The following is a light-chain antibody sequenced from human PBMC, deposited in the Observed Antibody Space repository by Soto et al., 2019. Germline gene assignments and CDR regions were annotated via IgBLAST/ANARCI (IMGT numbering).Light chain of an antibody. V-gene: IGLV1-47*01. CDR2: RNN. Sequence: QSVLTQPPSASGTPGQRVNISCSGSSSNIGSNYVYWYRQFPGTAPKLLIQRNNQRPSGVPARFSGSKSGNTASLTVSGLQAEDEADYYCCSYAGASWVFGGGTKLTVL. CDR1: SSNIGSNY. J-gene: IGLJ3*02. CDR3: CSYAGASWV.